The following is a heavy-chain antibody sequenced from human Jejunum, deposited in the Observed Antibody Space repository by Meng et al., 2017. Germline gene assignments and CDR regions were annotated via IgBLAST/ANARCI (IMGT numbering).Heavy chain of an antibody. CDR1: GSTFATDV. CDR2: VSSSGIGT. Sequence: GESLKISCVASGSTFATDVMSWVRQAPGKGLGWVSSVSSSGIGTYSADSVKGRFTISRDTSKNTVELEMNSLRVEETAVYYCASGATKGHCSGGRCYYYYGMDVWGQGTTVTVSS. D-gene: IGHD2-15*01. CDR3: ASGATKGHCSGGRCYYYYGMDV. V-gene: IGHV3-23*01. J-gene: IGHJ6*02.